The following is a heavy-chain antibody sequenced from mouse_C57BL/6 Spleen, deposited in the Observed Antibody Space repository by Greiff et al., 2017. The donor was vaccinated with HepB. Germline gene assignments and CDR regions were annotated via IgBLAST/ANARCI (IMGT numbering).Heavy chain of an antibody. CDR3: ARSYGSRGYFDV. CDR2: ISSGSSTI. J-gene: IGHJ1*03. V-gene: IGHV5-17*01. Sequence: DVKLVESGGGLVKPGGSLKLSCAASGFTFSDYGMHWVRQAPEKGLEWVAYISSGSSTIYYADTVKGRFTISRDNAKNTLFLQMTSLRSEDTAMYYWARSYGSRGYFDVWGTGTTVTVSS. CDR1: GFTFSDYG. D-gene: IGHD1-1*01.